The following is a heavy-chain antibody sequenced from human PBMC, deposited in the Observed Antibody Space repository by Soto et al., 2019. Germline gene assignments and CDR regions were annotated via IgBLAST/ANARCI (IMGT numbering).Heavy chain of an antibody. CDR3: AREAWGVVPAAMRGGYFDY. Sequence: GASVKVSCKASGYTFTSYAMHWVRQAPGQRLEWMGWINAGNGNTKYSQKFQGRVTITRDTSASTAYMELSSLRSEDTAVYYCAREAWGVVPAAMRGGYFDYWGQGTLVTVSS. CDR2: INAGNGNT. CDR1: GYTFTSYA. J-gene: IGHJ4*02. V-gene: IGHV1-3*01. D-gene: IGHD2-2*01.